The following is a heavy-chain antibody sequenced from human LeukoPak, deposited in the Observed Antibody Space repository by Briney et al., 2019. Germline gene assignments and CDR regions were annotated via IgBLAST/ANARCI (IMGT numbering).Heavy chain of an antibody. J-gene: IGHJ3*02. Sequence: SETLSLTCTVSGGSISSYYWSWIRQPAGKGLEWIGRIYTSGSTNYNPSLKSRVTMSVDTSKNQFSLKLSSVTAADTAVYYCARSGGIAVAGDAFDIWGQGTMVTVSS. CDR3: ARSGGIAVAGDAFDI. V-gene: IGHV4-4*07. D-gene: IGHD6-19*01. CDR1: GGSISSYY. CDR2: IYTSGST.